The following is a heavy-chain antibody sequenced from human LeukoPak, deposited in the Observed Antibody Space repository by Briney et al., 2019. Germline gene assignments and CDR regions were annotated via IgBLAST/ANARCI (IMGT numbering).Heavy chain of an antibody. CDR2: ISSSSSYI. D-gene: IGHD3-10*01. V-gene: IGHV3-21*01. Sequence: GGSLRLSCAASGFTFSSYSMNWVRQAPGKGLEWVSSISSSSSYIYYADSVKGRFTISRDNAKNSLYLQMNSLRAEDTAVYYCARDRGWGWNYYGMDVWGQGTTVTVSS. J-gene: IGHJ6*02. CDR3: ARDRGWGWNYYGMDV. CDR1: GFTFSSYS.